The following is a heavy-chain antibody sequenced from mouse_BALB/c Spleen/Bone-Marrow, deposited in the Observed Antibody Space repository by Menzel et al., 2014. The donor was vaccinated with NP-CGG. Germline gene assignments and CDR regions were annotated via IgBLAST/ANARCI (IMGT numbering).Heavy chain of an antibody. Sequence: EVHLVESGGGLVQPGGSLKLSCAASGFTFSSYIMSWVRQTPEKRLEWVAYISNGGGSTHYPDTVKGRFTISRDNAKNTLYLQMSSLKSEDTAMYYCARHPIYYYGSSWGNYAMDYWGQGTLVTVSS. CDR2: ISNGGGST. CDR1: GFTFSSYI. D-gene: IGHD1-1*01. V-gene: IGHV5-12-2*01. CDR3: ARHPIYYYGSSWGNYAMDY. J-gene: IGHJ4*01.